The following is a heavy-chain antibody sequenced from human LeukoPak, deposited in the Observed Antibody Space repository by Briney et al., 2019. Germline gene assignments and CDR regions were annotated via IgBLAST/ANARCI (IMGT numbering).Heavy chain of an antibody. J-gene: IGHJ4*02. D-gene: IGHD5-24*01. CDR2: IYYTGTT. CDR1: GDSISSSY. V-gene: IGHV4-59*08. Sequence: SETLSLTCSVSGDSISSSYWGWIWQSPGKGLEWLGYIYYTGTTIYNSSLKSRVTISLDTSKNQFSLKLTSVTAADTAVYFCATRDGYKFYFDSWGQGTLVTVSS. CDR3: ATRDGYKFYFDS.